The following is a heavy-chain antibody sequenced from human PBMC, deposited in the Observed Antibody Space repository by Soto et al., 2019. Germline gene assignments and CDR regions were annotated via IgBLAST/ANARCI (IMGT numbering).Heavy chain of an antibody. CDR3: AGGRAAAGPPAPYWFDP. CDR2: IIPIFGTA. Sequence: ASVKVSCKASGGTFSSYAISWVRQAPGQGLEWMGGIIPIFGTANYAQKFQGRVTITADESTSTAYMELSSLRSEDTAVYYCAGGRAAAGPPAPYWFDPWGQGTLVTVSS. J-gene: IGHJ5*02. V-gene: IGHV1-69*13. CDR1: GGTFSSYA. D-gene: IGHD6-13*01.